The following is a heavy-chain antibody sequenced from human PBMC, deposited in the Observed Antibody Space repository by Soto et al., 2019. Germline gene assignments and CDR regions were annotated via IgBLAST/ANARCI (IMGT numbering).Heavy chain of an antibody. J-gene: IGHJ6*02. V-gene: IGHV1-18*04. Sequence: ASVKVSCKASGYTFTSYGISWVRQAPGQGLEWMGWISAYNGNTNYAQKLQGRVTMTTDTSTSTAYMELRSLRSDDTAVYYCARDRGYSGYEGDYYYGMDVWGQGTTVTVSS. CDR2: ISAYNGNT. CDR1: GYTFTSYG. D-gene: IGHD5-12*01. CDR3: ARDRGYSGYEGDYYYGMDV.